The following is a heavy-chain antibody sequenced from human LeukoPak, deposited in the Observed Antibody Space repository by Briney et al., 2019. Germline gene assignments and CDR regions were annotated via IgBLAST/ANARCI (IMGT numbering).Heavy chain of an antibody. CDR2: ISAYNGNT. Sequence: GASVKVSCKASGYTFTSYGISWVRQAPGQGLEWMGWISAYNGNTNYAQKLPGRVTMTTDTSTSTAYLELRSLRSDDTAVYYCARDPTHPPSAFDIWGQGTMVTVSS. CDR1: GYTFTSYG. J-gene: IGHJ3*02. CDR3: ARDPTHPPSAFDI. V-gene: IGHV1-18*01.